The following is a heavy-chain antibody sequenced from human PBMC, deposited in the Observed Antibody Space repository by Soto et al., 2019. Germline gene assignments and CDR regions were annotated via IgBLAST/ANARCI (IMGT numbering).Heavy chain of an antibody. Sequence: EVQLVESGGGLVQPGGSLRLSCAASGFTFSTYWMIWVRQAPGKGLEWVANIKQDGSEEYYVDSVKGRFTISRDNAKNSLYLQMNGLGGEDTAVYYCAKTLGAYYAWDYWGRGTLVTVSS. D-gene: IGHD3-10*01. V-gene: IGHV3-7*02. CDR3: AKTLGAYYAWDY. CDR2: IKQDGSEE. J-gene: IGHJ4*02. CDR1: GFTFSTYW.